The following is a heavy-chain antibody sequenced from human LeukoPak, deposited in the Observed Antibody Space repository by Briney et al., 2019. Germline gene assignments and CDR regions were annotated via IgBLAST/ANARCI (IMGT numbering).Heavy chain of an antibody. J-gene: IGHJ4*02. V-gene: IGHV3-23*01. CDR2: ISGSGGST. D-gene: IGHD3-22*01. Sequence: PGGSLRLFCAASGFTFSSYAMSWVRQAPGKGLEWVSAISGSGGSTYYADSVKGRFTISRDNSKNTLYLQMNSLRAEDTAVYYCTRLVGDSSGYYGDYWGQGTLVTVSS. CDR1: GFTFSSYA. CDR3: TRLVGDSSGYYGDY.